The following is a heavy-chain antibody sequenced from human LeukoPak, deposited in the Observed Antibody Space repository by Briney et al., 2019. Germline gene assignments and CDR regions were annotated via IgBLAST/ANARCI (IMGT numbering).Heavy chain of an antibody. V-gene: IGHV3-30*02. D-gene: IGHD3-9*01. Sequence: GGSLRLSCAASGFTFSSCGIHWVRQAPGKGLEWVAFIRYDGNNKYYADSVKGRFTISRDNSKNTLYLQMNSLRAEGTALYYCAKERASDIHKGFDYWGQGTLVTVSS. CDR2: IRYDGNNK. J-gene: IGHJ4*02. CDR1: GFTFSSCG. CDR3: AKERASDIHKGFDY.